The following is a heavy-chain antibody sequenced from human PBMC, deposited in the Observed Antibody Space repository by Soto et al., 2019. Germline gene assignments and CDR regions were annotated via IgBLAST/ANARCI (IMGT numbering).Heavy chain of an antibody. CDR2: IYYSGST. D-gene: IGHD5-18*01. CDR3: ASTRGYSYGFDY. J-gene: IGHJ4*02. CDR1: GGSISSGDYY. Sequence: PSETLSLTCTVSGGSISSGDYYWSWIRQPPGKGLEWIGYIYYSGSTYYNPSLKSRVTISVDTSKNQFSLKLSSVTAADTAVYYCASTRGYSYGFDYWGQGTLVTVSS. V-gene: IGHV4-30-4*01.